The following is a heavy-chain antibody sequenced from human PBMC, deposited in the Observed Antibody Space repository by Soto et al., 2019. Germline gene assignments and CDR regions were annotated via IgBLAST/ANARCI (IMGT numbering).Heavy chain of an antibody. J-gene: IGHJ3*02. Sequence: SVKVSCKSSGGTFSSYTISWVRQAPGQGLEWMGRIIPILGIANYAQKFQGRVTITADKSTSTAYMELSSLRSEDTAVYYCARDRGISNYDILTGYYMLDAFDIWGQGTMVTVS. D-gene: IGHD3-9*01. V-gene: IGHV1-69*04. CDR2: IIPILGIA. CDR3: ARDRGISNYDILTGYYMLDAFDI. CDR1: GGTFSSYT.